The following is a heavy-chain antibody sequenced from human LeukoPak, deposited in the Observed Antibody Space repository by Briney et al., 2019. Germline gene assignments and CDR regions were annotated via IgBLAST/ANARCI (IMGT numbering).Heavy chain of an antibody. CDR3: ARGRNWNDVFWLDP. CDR1: GGSISSSSYY. CDR2: IYYSGST. D-gene: IGHD1-1*01. Sequence: SETLSLTCTVSGGSISSSSYYWGWIRQPPGKGLEWIGSIYYSGSTYYNPSLKSRVTISVDTSKNQFSLKLSSVTAADTAVYYCARGRNWNDVFWLDPWGQGTLVTVSS. J-gene: IGHJ5*02. V-gene: IGHV4-39*07.